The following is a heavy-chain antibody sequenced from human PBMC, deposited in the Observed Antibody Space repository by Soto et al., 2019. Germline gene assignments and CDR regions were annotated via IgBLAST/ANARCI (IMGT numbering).Heavy chain of an antibody. V-gene: IGHV4-39*07. D-gene: IGHD4-4*01. CDR3: ARIPAIDYSIYKWFDP. Sequence: PSETLSLTCTVSGGSISSSSYYWGWIRQPPGKGLEWIGEINHSGSTNYNPPLKSRVTISVDTSKNQFSLKLSSVTAADTAVYYCARIPAIDYSIYKWFDPWGQGTLVTVSS. J-gene: IGHJ5*02. CDR2: INHSGST. CDR1: GGSISSSSYY.